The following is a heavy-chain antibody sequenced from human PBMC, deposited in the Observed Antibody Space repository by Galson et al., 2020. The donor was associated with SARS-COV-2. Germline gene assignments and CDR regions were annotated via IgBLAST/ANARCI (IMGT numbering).Heavy chain of an antibody. D-gene: IGHD6-6*01. Sequence: SETLSLTCAVYGRSFSGYYWSWIRQPPGKGLAWIGEINHSGSTNYNPSLKSRVTISVDTSKNQFSLKLSSVTAADTAVYYCARNFYSSSGYWGQGTLVTVSS. J-gene: IGHJ4*02. CDR3: ARNFYSSSGY. V-gene: IGHV4-34*01. CDR1: GRSFSGYY. CDR2: INHSGST.